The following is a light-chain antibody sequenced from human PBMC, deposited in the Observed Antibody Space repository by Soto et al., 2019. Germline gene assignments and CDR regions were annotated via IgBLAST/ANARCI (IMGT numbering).Light chain of an antibody. CDR2: QVT. J-gene: IGLJ1*01. CDR3: NSYSSSTFYV. V-gene: IGLV2-14*01. CDR1: SSDIASFNY. Sequence: QSALAQPASLSGSPGQSITISCTGSSSDIASFNYVSWYQQYPGKAPKLLIYQVTSRASGVSHRFSGSKFGDTASLTISGLQPEDEAEYYCNSYSSSTFYVFGTGTKVT.